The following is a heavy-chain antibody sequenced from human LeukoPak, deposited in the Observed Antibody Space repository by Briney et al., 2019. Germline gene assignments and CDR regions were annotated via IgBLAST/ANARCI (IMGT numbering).Heavy chain of an antibody. CDR3: ARIHGDYLFFDY. CDR1: GGSISSYY. Sequence: SETLSLTCTVSGGSISSYYWSWIRQPPGKGLEWIGYIYHSGTTNYNPSLKSRVTISVDTSKNQFSLKLSSVTAADTAVYYCARIHGDYLFFDYWGQGTLVTVSS. D-gene: IGHD4-17*01. V-gene: IGHV4-59*12. J-gene: IGHJ4*02. CDR2: IYHSGTT.